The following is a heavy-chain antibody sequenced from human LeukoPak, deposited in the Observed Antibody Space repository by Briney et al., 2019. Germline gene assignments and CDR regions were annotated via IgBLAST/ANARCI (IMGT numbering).Heavy chain of an antibody. J-gene: IGHJ4*02. Sequence: GGSLRLSCAASGFTFSNFGMTWVRQAPGKGLVWVSRINSDGSSTSYADSVKGRFTISRDNSKNTLYLQMNSLRAEDTAVYYCAKDSSSWSWGFDYWGQGTLVTVSS. CDR3: AKDSSSWSWGFDY. CDR2: INSDGSST. D-gene: IGHD6-13*01. CDR1: GFTFSNFG. V-gene: IGHV3-74*01.